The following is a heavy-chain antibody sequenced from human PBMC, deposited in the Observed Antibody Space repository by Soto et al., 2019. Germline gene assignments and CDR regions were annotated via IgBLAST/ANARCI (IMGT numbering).Heavy chain of an antibody. Sequence: PGGSLRLSCAASGFTFSSYDMHWVRQATGKGLEWVSAIGTAGDTYYPGSVKGRFTISRENAKNSLYLQMNSLRAEDTAVYYCARAHYDFWSGYSIPRYGMDVWGQGTTVTVSS. CDR2: IGTAGDT. CDR3: ARAHYDFWSGYSIPRYGMDV. V-gene: IGHV3-13*01. D-gene: IGHD3-3*01. CDR1: GFTFSSYD. J-gene: IGHJ6*02.